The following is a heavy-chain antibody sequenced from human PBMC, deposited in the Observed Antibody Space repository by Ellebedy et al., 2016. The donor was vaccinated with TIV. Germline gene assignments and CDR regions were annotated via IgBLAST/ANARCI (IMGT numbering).Heavy chain of an antibody. V-gene: IGHV4-39*01. J-gene: IGHJ4*02. Sequence: MPSETLSLTCTVSGGSISSSSYYWGWIRQPPGKGLEWIGSIYYSGSTYYNPSLKSRVTISVVTSKNQFSLKLSSVTAADTAVYYCAREPALTVTTLTGADYWGQGTLVTVSS. CDR2: IYYSGST. CDR1: GGSISSSSYY. D-gene: IGHD4-17*01. CDR3: AREPALTVTTLTGADY.